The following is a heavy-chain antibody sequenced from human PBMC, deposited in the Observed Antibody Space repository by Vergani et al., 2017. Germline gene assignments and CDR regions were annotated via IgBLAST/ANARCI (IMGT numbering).Heavy chain of an antibody. J-gene: IGHJ4*02. CDR2: ISWNSGSI. V-gene: IGHV3-9*01. CDR3: AKDKHGYNSYYFDY. Sequence: EVQLVESGGGLVQPGGSLRLSCAASGFTFSSYEMNWVRQAPGKGLEWVSGISWNSGSIGYADSVKGRFTISRDNAKNSLYLQMNSLRAEDTALYYCAKDKHGYNSYYFDYWGQGTLVTVSS. D-gene: IGHD5-24*01. CDR1: GFTFSSYE.